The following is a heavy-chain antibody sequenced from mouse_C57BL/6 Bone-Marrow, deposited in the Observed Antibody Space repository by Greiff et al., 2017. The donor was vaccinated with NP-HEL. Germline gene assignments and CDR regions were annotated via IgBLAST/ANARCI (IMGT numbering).Heavy chain of an antibody. J-gene: IGHJ4*01. CDR2: IYPGSGNN. V-gene: IGHV1-84*01. Sequence: QVQLQQSGPELVKPGASVKLSCKASGYTFTDYSINWVKQRPGQGLEWIGWIYPGSGNNKYNEKFKGKATLTVDTSSRTAYMQLSRLTSEDSAVYFCAILWLLGAMDYWDQGTGVTVSA. CDR3: AILWLLGAMDY. D-gene: IGHD1-1*02. CDR1: GYTFTDYS.